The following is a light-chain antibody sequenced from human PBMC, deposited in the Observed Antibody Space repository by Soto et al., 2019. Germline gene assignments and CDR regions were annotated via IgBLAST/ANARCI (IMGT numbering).Light chain of an antibody. CDR2: VAS. CDR3: QQYGSSLFT. V-gene: IGKV3-20*01. J-gene: IGKJ3*01. Sequence: DIVLTQSPGTLSLSPGERATLSCRASPSVSSKYLAWYQQKPVQAPSVLIYVASIRSTGIPERFSVGGSVTDFTLTITRLVPEDLAVDYCQQYGSSLFTFGPGTKVDIK. CDR1: PSVSSKY.